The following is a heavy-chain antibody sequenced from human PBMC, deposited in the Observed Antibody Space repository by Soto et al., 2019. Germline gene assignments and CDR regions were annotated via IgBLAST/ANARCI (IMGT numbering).Heavy chain of an antibody. CDR3: AREGIAAAGTWFDP. J-gene: IGHJ5*02. CDR2: MNPNSGNT. CDR1: GYTFTSYD. V-gene: IGHV1-8*01. Sequence: ASVKVSCKASGYTFTSYDINWVRQATGQGLEWMGWMNPNSGNTGYAQKFQGRVTMTRNTSISTAYTELSSLRSEDTAVYYCAREGIAAAGTWFDPWGQGTLVTVSS. D-gene: IGHD6-13*01.